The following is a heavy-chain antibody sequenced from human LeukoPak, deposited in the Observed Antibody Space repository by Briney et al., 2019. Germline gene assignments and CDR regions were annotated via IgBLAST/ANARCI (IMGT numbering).Heavy chain of an antibody. J-gene: IGHJ4*02. V-gene: IGHV3-11*06. CDR3: TRVGSSGSVDY. D-gene: IGHD1-1*01. Sequence: PGGSLRLSCAASGFTSSDYYMSWIRQAPGKGLEWVSYISSRTSDTNYVDSVKGRFTISRDDAKNSLYLQMNSLRAEDTAVYYCTRVGSSGSVDYWGQGTLFTVSS. CDR2: ISSRTSDT. CDR1: GFTSSDYY.